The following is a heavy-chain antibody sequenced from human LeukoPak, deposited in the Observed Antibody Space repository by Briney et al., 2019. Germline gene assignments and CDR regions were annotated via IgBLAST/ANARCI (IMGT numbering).Heavy chain of an antibody. CDR1: GFTFGDYA. CDR3: ARDLSSPSVY. CDR2: ISWNSDSI. V-gene: IGHV3-9*01. J-gene: IGHJ4*02. Sequence: PGRSLRLPCAASGFTFGDYAMHWVRQAPGKGLEWVSGISWNSDSIGYADSVKGRFTISRDNAKNSLYLQMNSLRAEDTAIYYCARDLSSPSVYWGQGTLVTVSS. D-gene: IGHD2-2*01.